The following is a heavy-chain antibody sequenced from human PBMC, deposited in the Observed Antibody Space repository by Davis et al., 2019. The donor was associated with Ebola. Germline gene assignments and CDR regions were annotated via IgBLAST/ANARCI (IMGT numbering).Heavy chain of an antibody. CDR3: ARDLITMVQNDAFDI. CDR1: GFTFSSHS. Sequence: GESLKISCAASGFTFSSHSINWVRQAPGKGLEWVSSISGSSTYIYYADSVKGRFTISRDNAKNSLYLQMNSLRAEDTAVYYCARDLITMVQNDAFDIWGQGTMVTVSS. J-gene: IGHJ3*02. CDR2: ISGSSTYI. D-gene: IGHD3-10*01. V-gene: IGHV3-21*04.